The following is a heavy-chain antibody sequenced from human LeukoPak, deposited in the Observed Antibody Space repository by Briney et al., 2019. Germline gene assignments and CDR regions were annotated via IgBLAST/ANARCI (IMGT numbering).Heavy chain of an antibody. Sequence: SVKVSCKASGGTFSSYAISWVRQAPGQGLEWMGRIIPILGIANYAQKFQGRVTITADKSTCTAYMELSSLRSEDTAVYYCARDAASTGKGGSALFDYWGQGTLVTVSS. V-gene: IGHV1-69*04. CDR1: GGTFSSYA. D-gene: IGHD3-10*01. CDR2: IIPILGIA. J-gene: IGHJ4*02. CDR3: ARDAASTGKGGSALFDY.